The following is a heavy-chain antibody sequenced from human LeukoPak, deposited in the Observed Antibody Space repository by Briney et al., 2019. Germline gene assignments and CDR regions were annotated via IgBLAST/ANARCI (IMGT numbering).Heavy chain of an antibody. D-gene: IGHD1-26*01. Sequence: SETLSLTCTVSGGSISSSSYYWGWIRQPPGKGLEWIGSIYYSGSTYYNPSLKSRVTISVDTSKNQFSLKLSSVTAADTVVYYCVSVWELHDFDYWGQGTLVAVSS. CDR2: IYYSGST. V-gene: IGHV4-39*01. J-gene: IGHJ4*02. CDR1: GGSISSSSYY. CDR3: VSVWELHDFDY.